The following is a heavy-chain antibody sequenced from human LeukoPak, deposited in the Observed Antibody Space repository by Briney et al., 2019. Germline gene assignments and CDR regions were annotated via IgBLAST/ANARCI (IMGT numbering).Heavy chain of an antibody. J-gene: IGHJ4*02. Sequence: PSETLSLTCTVSGGSISSGGYYWSWIRQHLGKGLEWIGEVSLSGLTNYNPSLSSRVIMALDTSKNHLSLNLTSVTAADTAVYYCSRENGAFSPFGYWGQGTLVTVPS. CDR3: SRENGAFSPFGY. V-gene: IGHV4-31*03. CDR1: GGSISSGGYY. CDR2: VSLSGLT. D-gene: IGHD2-8*01.